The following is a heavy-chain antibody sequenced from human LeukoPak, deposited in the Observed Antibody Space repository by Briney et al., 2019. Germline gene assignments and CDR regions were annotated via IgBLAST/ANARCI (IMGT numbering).Heavy chain of an antibody. CDR1: GFTFSSYA. D-gene: IGHD2-21*01. V-gene: IGHV3-74*01. CDR3: ARGGESVGIFDF. CDR2: INTDGSTT. J-gene: IGHJ4*02. Sequence: GESLRLSCAASGFTFSSYAMNWVRQAPGKGLVWVSRINTDGSTTNYADSVKGRFTISRDNAKNTLYLQMNSLRAEDTAVYYCARGGESVGIFDFWGQGTLVTVSS.